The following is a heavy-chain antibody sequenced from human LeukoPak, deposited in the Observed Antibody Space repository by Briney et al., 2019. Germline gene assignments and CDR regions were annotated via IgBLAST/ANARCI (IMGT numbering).Heavy chain of an antibody. J-gene: IGHJ5*02. D-gene: IGHD3-22*01. CDR2: ISAYNGNT. V-gene: IGHV1-18*01. CDR1: GYTFTSYG. CDR3: ARDPPLNYYDSSGYP. Sequence: ASVKVSCTASGYTFTSYGISWVRQAPGQGLEWLGWISAYNGNTNYAQKLQGRVTMTTDTSTSTAYMELRSLRSDDTAVYYCARDPPLNYYDSSGYPCGQGTLVTASS.